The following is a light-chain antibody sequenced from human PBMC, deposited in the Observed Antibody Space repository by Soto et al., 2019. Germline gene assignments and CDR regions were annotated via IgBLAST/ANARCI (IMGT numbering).Light chain of an antibody. J-gene: IGLJ1*01. Sequence: QSVLTQPPSASGSPGQSVTISCTGTSSDVGAYDYVSWYQQHPGKAPKLMIYEINKRPSGVPDRFSGSKSGNTASLTVSGLQAEDEADYYCAAWDDSLSGYVFGTGTKSPS. V-gene: IGLV2-8*01. CDR3: AAWDDSLSGYV. CDR1: SSDVGAYDY. CDR2: EIN.